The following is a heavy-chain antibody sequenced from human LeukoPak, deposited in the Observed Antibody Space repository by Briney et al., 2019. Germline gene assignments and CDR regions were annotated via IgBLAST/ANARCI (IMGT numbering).Heavy chain of an antibody. CDR3: ARNYGGNTYDY. D-gene: IGHD4-23*01. J-gene: IGHJ4*02. Sequence: GGSLRLSCAASGFTFSSYAMHWVRQASGKELEYVSAISSNGGSTYYANSVKGRFTISRDNSKNTLYLQMGSLRAEDMAVYYCARNYGGNTYDYWGQGTLVTVSS. CDR1: GFTFSSYA. V-gene: IGHV3-64*01. CDR2: ISSNGGST.